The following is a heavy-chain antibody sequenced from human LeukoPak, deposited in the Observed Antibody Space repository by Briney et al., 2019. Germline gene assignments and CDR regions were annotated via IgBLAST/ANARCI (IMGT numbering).Heavy chain of an antibody. CDR1: GGSFSGYY. D-gene: IGHD6-13*01. V-gene: IGHV4-34*01. CDR3: ARDRGAAADY. Sequence: PSETLSLTCAVDGGSFSGYYWSWIRQPPGKGLEWIGEINHSGSTNYNPSLKSRVTISVDTSKDQFSLKLSSVTAADTAVYYCARDRGAAADYWGQGTLVTVSS. J-gene: IGHJ4*02. CDR2: INHSGST.